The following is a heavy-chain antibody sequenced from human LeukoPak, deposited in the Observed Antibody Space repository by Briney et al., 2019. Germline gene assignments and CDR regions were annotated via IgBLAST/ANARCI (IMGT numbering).Heavy chain of an antibody. Sequence: SVMVSCKASGGTFSSYAISWVRQAPGQGLEWMGRIIPILGIANYAQKFQGRVTITADKSTSTAYMERSSLRSEDTAVYYCATARWGYYDSSGYLSYFDYWGQGTLVTVSS. D-gene: IGHD3-22*01. CDR1: GGTFSSYA. V-gene: IGHV1-69*04. CDR3: ATARWGYYDSSGYLSYFDY. CDR2: IIPILGIA. J-gene: IGHJ4*02.